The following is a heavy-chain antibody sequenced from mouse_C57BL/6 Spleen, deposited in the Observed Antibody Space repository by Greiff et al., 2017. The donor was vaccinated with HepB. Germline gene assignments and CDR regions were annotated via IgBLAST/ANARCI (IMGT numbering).Heavy chain of an antibody. CDR1: GFTFSSYA. V-gene: IGHV5-4*01. CDR3: ARSPLLRYPDY. J-gene: IGHJ2*01. D-gene: IGHD1-1*01. CDR2: ISDGGSYT. Sequence: EVQGVESGGGLVKPGGSLKLSCAASGFTFSSYAMSWVRQTPEKRLEWVATISDGGSYTYYPDNVKGRFTISRDNAKNNLYLQMSHLKSEDTAMYYCARSPLLRYPDYWGQGTTLTVSS.